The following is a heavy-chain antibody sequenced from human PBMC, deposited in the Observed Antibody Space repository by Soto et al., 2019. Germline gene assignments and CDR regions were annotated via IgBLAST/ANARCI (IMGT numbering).Heavy chain of an antibody. CDR1: GGTFNSYA. V-gene: IGHV1-69*13. Sequence: ASVKVSCKASGGTFNSYAISWVRQAPGQGLEWMGGIIPIFGTANYAQKFQGRVTITADESTSTAYMELSSLRSEDTAVYYCAREDCSSTSRAFAYGGQGTLDPVSS. D-gene: IGHD2-2*01. J-gene: IGHJ4*02. CDR3: AREDCSSTSRAFAY. CDR2: IIPIFGTA.